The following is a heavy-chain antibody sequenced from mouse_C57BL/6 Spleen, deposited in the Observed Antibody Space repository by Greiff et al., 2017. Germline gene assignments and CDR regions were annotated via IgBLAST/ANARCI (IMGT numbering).Heavy chain of an antibody. CDR1: GYTFTSYW. Sequence: VQLQQPGAELVKPGASVKLSCQASGYTFTSYWMHWVKQRPGQGLEWIGMIHPNSGSTNYNEKFKSQATLTVDKSSSTAYMQLSSLTSEDYAVYYWAREVLTGAWGFGYWGQGTLVTVSA. CDR2: IHPNSGST. D-gene: IGHD4-1*01. J-gene: IGHJ3*01. CDR3: AREVLTGAWGFGY. V-gene: IGHV1-64*01.